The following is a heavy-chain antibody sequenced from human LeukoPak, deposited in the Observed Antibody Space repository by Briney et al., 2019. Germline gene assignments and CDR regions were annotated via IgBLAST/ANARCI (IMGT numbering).Heavy chain of an antibody. D-gene: IGHD6-13*01. J-gene: IGHJ4*02. V-gene: IGHV3-23*01. CDR1: GGTFSSYA. CDR2: ISGGGATT. Sequence: SCKASGGTFSSYAMSWVRQAPGKGLEWVSDISGGGATTFYADSVKGRFTISRDNSKNTLYLQLSSLRAEDTAVYYCAKSTGYSTTGRDFDSWGRGTLVTVSS. CDR3: AKSTGYSTTGRDFDS.